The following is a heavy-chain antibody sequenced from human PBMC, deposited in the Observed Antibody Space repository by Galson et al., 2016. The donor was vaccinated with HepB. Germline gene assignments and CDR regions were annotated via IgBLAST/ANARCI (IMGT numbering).Heavy chain of an antibody. V-gene: IGHV2-5*02. CDR3: AHRGFQGIA. D-gene: IGHD2-21*01. CDR2: IYWDDDK. Sequence: PALVKPTQTLTLTCTFSGFSLSTSGVGVGWIRQPPGRALEWLALIYWDDDKLHSPSLKSRLSITKDTSKNQVILTMTNMDPVDTATYYCAHRGFQGIAWGQGTLVTVSS. J-gene: IGHJ4*02. CDR1: GFSLSTSGVG.